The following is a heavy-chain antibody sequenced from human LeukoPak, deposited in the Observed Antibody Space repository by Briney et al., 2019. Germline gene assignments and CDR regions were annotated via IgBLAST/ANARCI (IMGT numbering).Heavy chain of an antibody. D-gene: IGHD3-9*01. J-gene: IGHJ4*02. CDR1: GYTFTSYG. Sequence: GASGKVSCKASGYTFTSYGISWVRQAPGQELEWMGWISAYNGNTNYAQKLQGRVTMTTDTSTSTAYMELRSLRSDDTAVYYCARDRLLRYFDWLSPEGEFVYWGQGTLVTVSS. CDR3: ARDRLLRYFDWLSPEGEFVY. CDR2: ISAYNGNT. V-gene: IGHV1-18*01.